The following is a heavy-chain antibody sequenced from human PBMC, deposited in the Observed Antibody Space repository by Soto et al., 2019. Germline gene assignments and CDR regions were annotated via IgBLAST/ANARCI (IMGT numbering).Heavy chain of an antibody. J-gene: IGHJ6*02. Sequence: ASVKVSCKASGYTFTSYGISWVRQAPGQGLEWMGWISAYNGNTNYAQKLQGRVTMTTDTSTSTAYMELRSLRSDDTAVYYCARAMSSSWYRGYYGMDVWGQGTTVTVSS. CDR2: ISAYNGNT. V-gene: IGHV1-18*04. CDR1: GYTFTSYG. CDR3: ARAMSSSWYRGYYGMDV. D-gene: IGHD6-13*01.